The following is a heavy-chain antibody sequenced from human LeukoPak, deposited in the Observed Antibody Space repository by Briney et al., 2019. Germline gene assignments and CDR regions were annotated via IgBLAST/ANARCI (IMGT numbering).Heavy chain of an antibody. CDR1: GFTFSNAW. V-gene: IGHV3-15*07. J-gene: IGHJ5*02. CDR3: ATDFYDTT. Sequence: GGSLRLSCATSGFTFSNAWMNWVRQAPGKGLEWVGRIRSNSDGGTIDYAAPVKGRFALSRDDSKNTLDLQMNSLQTEDTAVYYCATDFYDTTWGQGTLVTVSS. D-gene: IGHD3-22*01. CDR2: IRSNSDGGTI.